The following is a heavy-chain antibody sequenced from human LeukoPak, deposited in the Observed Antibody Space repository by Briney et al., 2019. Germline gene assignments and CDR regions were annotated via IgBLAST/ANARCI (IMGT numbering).Heavy chain of an antibody. CDR1: DDSISSGYY. J-gene: IGHJ4*02. CDR3: ASKDTKSSALYFDL. CDR2: IYHGGGT. Sequence: SETLSLTCSVSDDSISSGYYWVWIRQPPGKGLEWIASIYHGGGTYYNPSLKSRVTISVDTSKTQFSLKLSSVTAADTAVYYCASKDTKSSALYFDLWGQGTLVTVSS. V-gene: IGHV4-38-2*02. D-gene: IGHD3-22*01.